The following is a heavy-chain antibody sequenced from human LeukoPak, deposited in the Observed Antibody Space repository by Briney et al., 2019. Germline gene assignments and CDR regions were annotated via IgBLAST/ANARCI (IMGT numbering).Heavy chain of an antibody. V-gene: IGHV7-4-1*02. J-gene: IGHJ5*02. D-gene: IGHD6-13*01. CDR3: ARGLGYSSSWYRGAGSWFDP. Sequence: ASVKVSCKASGYTFTSYGLSWVRQAPGQGLEWMGWISTNTGNPTYAQGFTGRFVFSLDTSVRTAYLQISSLKTEDTAVYYCARGLGYSSSWYRGAGSWFDPWGQGTLVTVSS. CDR1: GYTFTSYG. CDR2: ISTNTGNP.